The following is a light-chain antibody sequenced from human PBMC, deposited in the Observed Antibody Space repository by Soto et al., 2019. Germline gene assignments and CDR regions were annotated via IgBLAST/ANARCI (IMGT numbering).Light chain of an antibody. CDR2: GAS. CDR1: QSVSSN. V-gene: IGKV3-15*01. J-gene: IGKJ1*01. CDR3: QQYNNWPQT. Sequence: EIVMTQSPATLSVSPGERATLSCRASQSVSSNLAWYQQKPGQAPRLLIYGASTRATGIPARFSGSRSGTEFTPTISSLQSEDFAVYYCQQYNNWPQTFGHGTKVEIK.